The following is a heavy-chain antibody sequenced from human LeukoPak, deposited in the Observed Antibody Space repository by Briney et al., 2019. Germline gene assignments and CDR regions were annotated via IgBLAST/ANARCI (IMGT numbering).Heavy chain of an antibody. Sequence: GGSLRLSCAASGFTFSSYSMNWVRQAPGKGLEWVSYISSSSGTIYYADSVKGRFTISRDNAKNSLYLQMNSLRAEDTAVYYCARDRRFLEWYYFDYWGQGTLVTVSS. CDR2: ISSSSGTI. CDR1: GFTFSSYS. J-gene: IGHJ4*02. V-gene: IGHV3-48*01. D-gene: IGHD3-3*01. CDR3: ARDRRFLEWYYFDY.